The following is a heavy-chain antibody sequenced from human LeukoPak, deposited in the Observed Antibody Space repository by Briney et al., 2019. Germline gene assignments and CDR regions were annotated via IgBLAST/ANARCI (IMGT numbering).Heavy chain of an antibody. CDR1: GYTFTSYD. CDR2: MSPNSGNT. D-gene: IGHD3-9*01. CDR3: ARTVLRYFRKPWGY. V-gene: IGHV1-8*01. J-gene: IGHJ4*02. Sequence: ASVKVSCKASGYTFTSYDINWVRQATGQGLEWMGWMSPNSGNTGYAQKFQGRVTMTRNTSISTAYVELSSLRSEDTAVYYCARTVLRYFRKPWGYWGQGTLVTVSS.